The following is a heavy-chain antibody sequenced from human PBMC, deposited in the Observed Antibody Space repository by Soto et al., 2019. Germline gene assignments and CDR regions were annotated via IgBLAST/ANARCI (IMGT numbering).Heavy chain of an antibody. CDR1: GGSISSYY. Sequence: QVQLQESGPGLVKPSETLSLTCTVSGGSISSYYWSWIRQPPGKGLEWIGYMYNSGSTNFNPSLKSRVTISVDTSKNQFSLKLSSVPAADTAVYYCARDGSRYCSSNSCYSGYYYYGMAVWGQGTTVTVSS. CDR2: MYNSGST. J-gene: IGHJ6*02. D-gene: IGHD2-2*01. V-gene: IGHV4-59*01. CDR3: ARDGSRYCSSNSCYSGYYYYGMAV.